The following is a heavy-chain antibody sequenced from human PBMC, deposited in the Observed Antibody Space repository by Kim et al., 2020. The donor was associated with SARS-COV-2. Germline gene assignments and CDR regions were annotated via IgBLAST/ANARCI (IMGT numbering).Heavy chain of an antibody. CDR2: ISYDGSNK. D-gene: IGHD3-22*01. Sequence: GGSLRLSCAASGFTFSSYGMHWVRQAPGKGLEWVAVISYDGSNKYYADSVKGRFTISRDNSKNTLYLQMNSLRAEDTAVYYCARGGYSSGYYVNYYGMDVWGQGTTVTVSS. J-gene: IGHJ6*02. CDR3: ARGGYSSGYYVNYYGMDV. V-gene: IGHV3-33*05. CDR1: GFTFSSYG.